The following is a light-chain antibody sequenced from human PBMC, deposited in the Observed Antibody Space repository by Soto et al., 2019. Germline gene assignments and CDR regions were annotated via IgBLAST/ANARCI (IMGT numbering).Light chain of an antibody. J-gene: IGKJ5*01. V-gene: IGKV3-15*01. CDR2: GAS. Sequence: VRTQSPATLSVSPGERATLSCRASESVSSNLAWYQQRPGQAPRLLIYGASTRATDTPVRFRGSGSGTEFTLTISSLQSEDFAVYYCQQYNNWPPSIIFGQGTRLE. CDR3: QQYNNWPPSII. CDR1: ESVSSN.